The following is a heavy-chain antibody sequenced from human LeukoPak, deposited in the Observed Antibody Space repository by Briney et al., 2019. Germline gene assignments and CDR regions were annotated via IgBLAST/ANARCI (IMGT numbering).Heavy chain of an antibody. D-gene: IGHD1-26*01. J-gene: IGHJ4*02. V-gene: IGHV3-11*01. CDR1: GFLLSKYW. Sequence: PGGSLRLSCATSGFLLSKYWMTWVRQAPGKGLEWVSYISSSGSTIYYADSVKGRFTISRDNAKNSLYLQMNSLRAEDTAVYYCARRRDSGSLQHFDYWGQGTLVTVSS. CDR3: ARRRDSGSLQHFDY. CDR2: ISSSGSTI.